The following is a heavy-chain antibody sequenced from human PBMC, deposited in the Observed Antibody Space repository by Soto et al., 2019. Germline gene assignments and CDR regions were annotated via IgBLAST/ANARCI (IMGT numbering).Heavy chain of an antibody. D-gene: IGHD3-3*01. CDR2: INPNSGGT. J-gene: IGHJ3*02. CDR3: ESWTYYAFPGEGAFDI. Sequence: ASVKVSCKASGYTFTGYYMHWVRQAPGQGLEWMGWINPNSGGTNYAQKFQGRVTMTRDTSISTAYMELSRLRSDDTAVYYCESWTYYAFPGEGAFDIWGQGKMDTVS. CDR1: GYTFTGYY. V-gene: IGHV1-2*02.